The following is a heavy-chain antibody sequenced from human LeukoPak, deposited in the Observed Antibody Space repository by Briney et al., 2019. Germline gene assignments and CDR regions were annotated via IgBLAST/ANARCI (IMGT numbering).Heavy chain of an antibody. D-gene: IGHD6-25*01. V-gene: IGHV4-31*03. Sequence: QTLSLTCTVSGGSINSVGSFWSWIRQHPGKGLESIVYIYYSPNTSYNPSLTSRVTISIDTSKNQFSLELSSLTAADTAVYYCARLPADSSAWYVDYWGQGTLVTVSS. CDR3: ARLPADSSAWYVDY. CDR2: IYYSPNT. J-gene: IGHJ4*02. CDR1: GGSINSVGSF.